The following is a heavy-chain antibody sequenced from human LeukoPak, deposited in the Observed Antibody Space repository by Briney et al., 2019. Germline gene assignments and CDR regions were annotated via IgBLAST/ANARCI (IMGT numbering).Heavy chain of an antibody. CDR3: AKDLHGGYSSDY. CDR1: RFTFNSIG. CDR2: IDFEGVDK. V-gene: IGHV3-30*02. D-gene: IGHD4-23*01. J-gene: IGHJ4*02. Sequence: GGSLRLSCAASRFTFNSIGMHWVRQAPGKGLEFVSFIDFEGVDKYYADSVKGRFTISKDYSKATLYLQMNSLRPEDTAIYYCAKDLHGGYSSDYWGQGTLVTVSS.